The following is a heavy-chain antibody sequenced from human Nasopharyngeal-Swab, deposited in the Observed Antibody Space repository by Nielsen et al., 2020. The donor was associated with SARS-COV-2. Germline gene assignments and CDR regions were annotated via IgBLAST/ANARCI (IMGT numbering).Heavy chain of an antibody. CDR1: GYTFTSYY. V-gene: IGHV1-46*01. Sequence: ASVKVSCKASGYTFTSYYVHWVRQAPGQGLEWMGIINPSGGSTSYAQKFQGRVTMTRDTSTSTVYMELSSLRSEDTAVYYCARGSRLSTVTTGDYFDYWGQGTLVTVSS. CDR3: ARGSRLSTVTTGDYFDY. CDR2: INPSGGST. D-gene: IGHD4-17*01. J-gene: IGHJ4*02.